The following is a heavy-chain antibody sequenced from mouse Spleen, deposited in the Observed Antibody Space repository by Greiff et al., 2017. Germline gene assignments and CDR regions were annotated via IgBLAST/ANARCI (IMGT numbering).Heavy chain of an antibody. Sequence: EVKLQESGPVLVKPGASVKMSCKASGYTFTDYYMNWVKQSHGKSLEWIGVINPYNGGTSYNQKFKGKATLTVDKSSSTAYMELNSLTSEDSAVYYCARRGVVPYAMDYWGQGTSVTVSS. CDR2: INPYNGGT. J-gene: IGHJ4*01. CDR1: GYTFTDYY. CDR3: ARRGVVPYAMDY. D-gene: IGHD1-1*01. V-gene: IGHV1-19*01.